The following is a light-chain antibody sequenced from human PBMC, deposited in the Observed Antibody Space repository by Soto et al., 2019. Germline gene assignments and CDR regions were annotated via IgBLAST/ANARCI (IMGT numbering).Light chain of an antibody. Sequence: DVVMTQSPLSLPVTLGQPASISCRSSQSLLYSNGNTYLHWFQQRPGQSPRRLIYKVFNRDSGVPDRFCGSGSGTDFTLKISRVEAEDVGVYYCMQGTHWPPTFGQGTKVEIK. V-gene: IGKV2-30*01. CDR2: KVF. J-gene: IGKJ1*01. CDR1: QSLLYSNGNTY. CDR3: MQGTHWPPT.